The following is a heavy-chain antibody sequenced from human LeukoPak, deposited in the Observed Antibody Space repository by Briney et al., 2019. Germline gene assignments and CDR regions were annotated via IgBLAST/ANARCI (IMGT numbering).Heavy chain of an antibody. D-gene: IGHD2-21*02. CDR2: IYPGDSDT. CDR1: GYSFTSYW. V-gene: IGHV5-51*01. J-gene: IGHJ5*02. Sequence: GESLKISCKGSGYSFTSYWNGWVRQMTGKGLEWMGIIYPGDSDTRYSPSFQGQVTISADKSISTAYLQWSSLKASDTAMYYCARLYCGGDCQRGFDPWGQGTLVTVSS. CDR3: ARLYCGGDCQRGFDP.